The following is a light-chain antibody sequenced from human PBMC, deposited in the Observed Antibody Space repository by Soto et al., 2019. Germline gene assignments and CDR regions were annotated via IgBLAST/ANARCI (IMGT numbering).Light chain of an antibody. CDR2: GAS. CDR3: QQYNNWPPIT. CDR1: QSVSSN. J-gene: IGKJ5*01. V-gene: IGKV3-15*01. Sequence: DIQMTQSPSALSASVGYTVTITCRASQSVSSNLAWYQQKPGQAPRLLIYGASTRATGIPARFSGSGSGTEFTLTIRSLQSEDFAVYYCQQYNNWPPITFGQGTQREIK.